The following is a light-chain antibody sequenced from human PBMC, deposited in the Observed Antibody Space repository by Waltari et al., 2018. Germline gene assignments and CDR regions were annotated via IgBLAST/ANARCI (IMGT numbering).Light chain of an antibody. CDR1: QYVSSS. CDR2: AAF. CDR3: QQFKTYPLT. Sequence: CRASQYVSSSYAGYQQKPGKDRNPLMYAAFTLQSGVPSRFSGSGSGTDFTLTISSPQPEDFATYYCQQFKTYPLTFGQGTRLEIK. J-gene: IGKJ5*01. V-gene: IGKV1-9*01.